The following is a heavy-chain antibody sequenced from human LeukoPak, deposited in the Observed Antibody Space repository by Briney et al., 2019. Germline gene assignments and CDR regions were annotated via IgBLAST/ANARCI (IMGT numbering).Heavy chain of an antibody. CDR2: IWYDGTYK. CDR1: GFTFSSYG. Sequence: GGSLRLSCAASGFTFSSYGMHWVRQAPGKGLEWVAVIWYDGTYKYYADSVKGRFTISRDNSKDTLYLQMNSLRAEDTAMYYCASGRGRYFDWFRDAFDIWGQGTMVTVSS. V-gene: IGHV3-33*01. J-gene: IGHJ3*02. D-gene: IGHD3-9*01. CDR3: ASGRGRYFDWFRDAFDI.